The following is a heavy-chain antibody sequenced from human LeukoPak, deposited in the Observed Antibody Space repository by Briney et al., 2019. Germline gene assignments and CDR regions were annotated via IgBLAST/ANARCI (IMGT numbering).Heavy chain of an antibody. J-gene: IGHJ5*02. CDR2: INPNSGGT. Sequence: GASVKVSCKASGYTFTGYYMHWVRQAPGQGLEWMGWINPNSGGTNYAQKFQGRVTMTRDTSISTAYMELSRLRSDDTAVYYCARDCIAVKNWFDPWGQGTLVTVSS. CDR1: GYTFTGYY. V-gene: IGHV1-2*02. CDR3: ARDCIAVKNWFDP. D-gene: IGHD6-19*01.